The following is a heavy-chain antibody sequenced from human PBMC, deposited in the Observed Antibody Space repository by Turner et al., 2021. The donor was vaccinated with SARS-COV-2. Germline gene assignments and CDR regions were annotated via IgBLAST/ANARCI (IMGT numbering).Heavy chain of an antibody. V-gene: IGHV1-69*08. CDR1: GGTFSTYT. CDR3: ARDEEGIAAAYYHAMDV. J-gene: IGHJ6*02. CDR2: IIPILGIT. D-gene: IGHD6-13*01. Sequence: QVQLVQSGAEVKKPGSSVKVSCKASGGTFSTYTISWVRQAPGQGLEWMGRIIPILGITTYAQKFQGRVTITADKSTSTAYMELSSLRSEDTAVYYCARDEEGIAAAYYHAMDVWGQGTTVTVSS.